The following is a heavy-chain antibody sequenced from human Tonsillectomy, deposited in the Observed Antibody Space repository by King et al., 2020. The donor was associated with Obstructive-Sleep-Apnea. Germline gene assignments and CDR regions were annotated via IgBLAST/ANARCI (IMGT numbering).Heavy chain of an antibody. Sequence: VQLVESGGGVVQPGRSLRLSCEASGFTFTYYAMYWVRQAPGKGLEWVAGISHDGSSKYYAESVKGRFTIARDNSKNTLYLQMKSLRAEDTAVYYCTRAQFMWKVVQVGMDVWGQGTTVTVSS. CDR3: TRAQFMWKVVQVGMDV. CDR1: GFTFTYYA. J-gene: IGHJ6*02. V-gene: IGHV3-30*04. CDR2: ISHDGSSK. D-gene: IGHD6-6*01.